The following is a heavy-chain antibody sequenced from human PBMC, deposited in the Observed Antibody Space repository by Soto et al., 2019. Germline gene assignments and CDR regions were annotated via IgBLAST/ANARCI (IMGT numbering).Heavy chain of an antibody. CDR1: GFTFSNYG. CDR2: IAYDGTNT. D-gene: IGHD3-22*01. V-gene: IGHV3-30*18. CDR3: AKDGGTFFYDTSGYPLDY. Sequence: GGSLRLSCAASGFTFSNYGMHWVRQAPGKGLEWVAIIAYDGTNTYYADSVKGRFTISRDNSKNTLYLQMNSLRDEDTAVYYCAKDGGTFFYDTSGYPLDYWGQGTLVTVSS. J-gene: IGHJ4*02.